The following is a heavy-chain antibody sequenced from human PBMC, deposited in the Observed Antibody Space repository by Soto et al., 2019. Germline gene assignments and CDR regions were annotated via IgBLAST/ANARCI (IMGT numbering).Heavy chain of an antibody. D-gene: IGHD5-12*01. CDR3: ARGPLSGYESFDF. CDR2: IYYNGEA. V-gene: IGHV4-59*11. CDR1: TDSINYQY. Sequence: LSLTCVVSTDSINYQYWRWIRQPPGKGLDWIAYIYYNGEARYNPSLESRVTISVDTSKKQVSLQLRSVTAADTAIYFCARGPLSGYESFDFWGQGNPVTVSS. J-gene: IGHJ4*02.